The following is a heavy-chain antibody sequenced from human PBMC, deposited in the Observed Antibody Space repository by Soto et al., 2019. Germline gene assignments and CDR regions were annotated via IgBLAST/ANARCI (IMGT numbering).Heavy chain of an antibody. CDR3: AGDRGFSGSSFDCQY. CDR2: ISGYNGNT. Sequence: ASVKVSCKASGYTFTSYGISWVRQAPGQGLEWMGWISGYNGNTNYEQKVQGRVTMTTDTSTSTAYMELRSLRSDDTAVYYCAGDRGFSGSSFDCQYWRQGNMATVST. CDR1: GYTFTSYG. D-gene: IGHD3-22*01. J-gene: IGHJ1*01. V-gene: IGHV1-18*04.